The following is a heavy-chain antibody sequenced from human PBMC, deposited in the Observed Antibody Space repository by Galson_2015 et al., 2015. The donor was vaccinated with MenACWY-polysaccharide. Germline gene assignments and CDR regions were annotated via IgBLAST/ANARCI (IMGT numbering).Heavy chain of an antibody. D-gene: IGHD3-10*01. Sequence: SLRLSCAASGFSFNNAWMSWLRQASGKGPEWVGRIRSKSDGGTTDNAAPAKGSFSISRDDSKNTLYLQMSSLKVEDTAVYYCATGGHYFGNWGQGTLVTVSS. CDR1: GFSFNNAW. CDR3: ATGGHYFGN. CDR2: IRSKSDGGTT. J-gene: IGHJ4*02. V-gene: IGHV3-15*01.